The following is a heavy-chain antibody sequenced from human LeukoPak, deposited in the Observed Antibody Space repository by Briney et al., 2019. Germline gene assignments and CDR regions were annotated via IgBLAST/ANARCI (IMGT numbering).Heavy chain of an antibody. CDR1: GGTFSSYA. Sequence: GASVKVSCKASGGTFSSYAISWVRQAPGQGLEWMGGIIPIFGTANYAQKFQGRVTITADESTSTAYMELSSLRSEDTAVYYCARDNLRGLVRGVIIDFDYWGQGTLVTVSS. V-gene: IGHV1-69*13. J-gene: IGHJ4*02. CDR2: IIPIFGTA. D-gene: IGHD3-10*01. CDR3: ARDNLRGLVRGVIIDFDY.